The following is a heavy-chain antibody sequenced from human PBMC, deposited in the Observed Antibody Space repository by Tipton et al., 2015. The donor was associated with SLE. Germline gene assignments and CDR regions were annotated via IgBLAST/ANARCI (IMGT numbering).Heavy chain of an antibody. CDR1: GGSISSHY. CDR3: ARGRNIEATVYRVSWFEP. CDR2: LYYSGST. Sequence: TLSLTCTVSGGSISSHYWTWIRPPPGKGLEWIGYLYYSGSTNYNPPLKSLVTISVDTSKNQFSLKRSSVTAADTVIYYGARGRNIEATVYRVSWFEPWGQGTLVSDSS. V-gene: IGHV4-59*11. D-gene: IGHD5-12*01. J-gene: IGHJ5*02.